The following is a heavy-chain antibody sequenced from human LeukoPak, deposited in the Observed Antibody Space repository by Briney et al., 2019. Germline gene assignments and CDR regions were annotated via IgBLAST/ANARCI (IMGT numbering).Heavy chain of an antibody. V-gene: IGHV4-34*01. CDR3: ARLTELYYYDSSGYYYAFDI. CDR2: INHSGST. D-gene: IGHD3-22*01. CDR1: GGSFSGYY. J-gene: IGHJ3*02. Sequence: SETLSLTCAVYGGSFSGYYWSWIRQPPGKGLEWIGEINHSGSTNYNPSLKSRVTISVDTSKNQFSLKLSSVTAADTAVYYCARLTELYYYDSSGYYYAFDIWGQGTMVTVSS.